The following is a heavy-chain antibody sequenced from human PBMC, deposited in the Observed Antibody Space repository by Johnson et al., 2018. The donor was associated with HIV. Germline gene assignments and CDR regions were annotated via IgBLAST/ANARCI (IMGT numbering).Heavy chain of an antibody. CDR2: INWNGGST. CDR1: GFTFDDYG. V-gene: IGHV3-20*04. D-gene: IGHD5-18*01. J-gene: IGHJ3*02. CDR3: ARCQRGYSFSGAFEI. Sequence: VQLVESGGGVVRPGGSLRLSCAASGFTFDDYGMSWVRQAPGKGLEWVSGINWNGGSTGYADSVKGRFTISRANSNNTLYLQMNSLRPEDTAVYYCARCQRGYSFSGAFEIWGQGTMVTVSS.